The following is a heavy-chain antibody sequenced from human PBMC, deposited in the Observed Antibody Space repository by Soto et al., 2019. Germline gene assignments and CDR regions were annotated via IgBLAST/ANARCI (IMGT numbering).Heavy chain of an antibody. J-gene: IGHJ5*01. D-gene: IGHD5-18*01. V-gene: IGHV5-10-1*01. CDR3: ARQIHDSDTGPNFQYSFDS. Sequence: GESLKISCKGSGYSFAGYWITWVRQKPGKGLEWMGRIDPSDSQTYYSPSFRGHVTISVTKSITTVFLQWSSLRASDTAMYYCARQIHDSDTGPNFQYSFDSWGQGTPVTVSS. CDR1: GYSFAGYW. CDR2: IDPSDSQT.